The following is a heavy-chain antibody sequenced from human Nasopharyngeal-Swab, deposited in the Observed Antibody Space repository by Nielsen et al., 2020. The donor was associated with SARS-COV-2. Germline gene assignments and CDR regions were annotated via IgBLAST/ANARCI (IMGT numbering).Heavy chain of an antibody. CDR3: ARGIAVAGQKRFDY. CDR2: INTNTGNP. Sequence: ASVKVSCKTSGYIFNFYAMNWVRQAPGQGLEWMGWINTNTGNPTYAQDFTGRFVFSLDSSVSTAYLQINSLKAEDTAVYYCARGIAVAGQKRFDYWGRGTLVTVSS. V-gene: IGHV7-4-1*02. J-gene: IGHJ4*02. CDR1: GYIFNFYA. D-gene: IGHD6-19*01.